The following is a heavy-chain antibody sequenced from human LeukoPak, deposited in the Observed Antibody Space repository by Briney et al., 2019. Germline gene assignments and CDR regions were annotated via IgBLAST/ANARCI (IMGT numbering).Heavy chain of an antibody. J-gene: IGHJ5*02. CDR3: ARGTRHLVPAALGGIWFDP. V-gene: IGHV1-69*01. D-gene: IGHD2-2*01. Sequence: GASVKVSCKASGGTFSSYAISWVRQAPGQGLEWMGGIIPIFGTANYAQKFQGRVTITADESTSTAYMELSSLRSEDTAVYYCARGTRHLVPAALGGIWFDPWGQGTLVTVSS. CDR1: GGTFSSYA. CDR2: IIPIFGTA.